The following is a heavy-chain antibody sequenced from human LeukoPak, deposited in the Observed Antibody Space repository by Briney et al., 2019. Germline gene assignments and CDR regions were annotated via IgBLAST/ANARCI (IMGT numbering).Heavy chain of an antibody. J-gene: IGHJ3*02. CDR2: IYYSGST. Sequence: KPSETLSLTCTVSGGSISSYYWSWIRQPPGKGLEWIGYIYYSGSTNYNPSLKSRVTISVDTSKNQFYLKLSLVTAADTAVYHCARDSSPAIEGGSGWAPDGFDIWGQGTMVTVSS. D-gene: IGHD2-2*02. CDR1: GGSISSYY. V-gene: IGHV4-59*12. CDR3: ARDSSPAIEGGSGWAPDGFDI.